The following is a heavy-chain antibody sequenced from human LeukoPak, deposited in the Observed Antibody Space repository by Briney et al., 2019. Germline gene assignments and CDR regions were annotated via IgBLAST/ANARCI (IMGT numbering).Heavy chain of an antibody. CDR2: INHSGST. V-gene: IGHV4-34*01. J-gene: IGHJ6*02. D-gene: IGHD2-2*01. Sequence: SETLSLTCSVYGASLSDYFWSWIRQPPGKGLEWVGEINHSGSTYYNPSVKGRVTISIDTSKNQFSLKLTSVTAADTAVYYCARRGPGYCSTTSCNYHYYGMDVWGQGTTVTVSS. CDR3: ARRGPGYCSTTSCNYHYYGMDV. CDR1: GASLSDYF.